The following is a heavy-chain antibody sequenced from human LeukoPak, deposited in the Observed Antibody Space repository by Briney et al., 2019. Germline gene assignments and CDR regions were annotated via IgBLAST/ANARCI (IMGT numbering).Heavy chain of an antibody. D-gene: IGHD3-22*01. CDR1: GFTFSHYA. Sequence: PGGSLRLSCGASGFTFSHYAMNWVRQAPGQGLEWVAIISYGGNNQNYAESVKGRFTISRDNTKNTVYLQMNSLRPEDTAVYYCARAPDSSGYYYHFDYWGQGTLVTVSS. V-gene: IGHV3-30-3*01. J-gene: IGHJ4*02. CDR3: ARAPDSSGYYYHFDY. CDR2: ISYGGNNQ.